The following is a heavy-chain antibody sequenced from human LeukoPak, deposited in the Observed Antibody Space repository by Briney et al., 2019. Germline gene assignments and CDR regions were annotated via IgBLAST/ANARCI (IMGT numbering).Heavy chain of an antibody. CDR2: VNPDTGGT. CDR3: ARVGPTSYFDY. J-gene: IGHJ4*02. CDR1: GYTFTDYY. Sequence: ASVKVSCKASGYTFTDYYVHWVQQAPGQGVEWMGRVNPDTGGTNYAQKFQGRVTMTRDTSINTAYMELSRLTPDDTAIYYCARVGPTSYFDYWGQGTLVTVSS. V-gene: IGHV1-2*06.